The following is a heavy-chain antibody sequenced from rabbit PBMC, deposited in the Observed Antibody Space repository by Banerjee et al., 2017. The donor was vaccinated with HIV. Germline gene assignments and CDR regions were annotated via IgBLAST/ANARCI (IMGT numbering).Heavy chain of an antibody. D-gene: IGHD8-1*01. CDR2: IDPVFGST. J-gene: IGHJ4*01. V-gene: IGHV1S47*01. CDR3: ARDHGYAGGAYSTTL. Sequence: QEQLVESGGGLVQPGGSLKLSCKVSGFDFSSYGVNWVRQAPGKGLEWIGCIDPVFGSTYYASWVNGRFTISSHNAQNTLYLQLTSLTAADTATYFCARDHGYAGGAYSTTLWGPGTLVTVS. CDR1: GFDFSSYG.